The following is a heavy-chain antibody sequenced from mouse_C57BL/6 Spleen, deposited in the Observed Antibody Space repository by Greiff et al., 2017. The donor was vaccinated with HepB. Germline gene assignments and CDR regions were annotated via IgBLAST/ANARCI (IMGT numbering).Heavy chain of an antibody. CDR3: TRSFNYYGSSYGYFDY. D-gene: IGHD1-1*01. J-gene: IGHJ2*01. CDR2: ISSGGDYI. Sequence: EVKVVESGEGLVKPGGSLKLSCAASGFTFSSYAMSWVRQTPEKRLEWVAYISSGGDYIYYADTVKGRFTISRDNARNTLYLQMSSLKSEDTAMYYCTRSFNYYGSSYGYFDYWGQGTTLTVSS. CDR1: GFTFSSYA. V-gene: IGHV5-9-1*02.